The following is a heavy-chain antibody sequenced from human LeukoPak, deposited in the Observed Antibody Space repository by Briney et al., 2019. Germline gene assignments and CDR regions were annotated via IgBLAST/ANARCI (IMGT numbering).Heavy chain of an antibody. CDR3: GGGARNGWYFHY. Sequence: PGGSLRLSCAASGFTFDDYGMSWVRQAPGKGLEWVSGINWNGGSTGYADSVKGRFTISRDNAKNSLYLQMNSLRAEDTALYYCGGGARNGWYFHYWGQGTLVTVSS. D-gene: IGHD6-19*01. CDR2: INWNGGST. CDR1: GFTFDDYG. J-gene: IGHJ4*02. V-gene: IGHV3-20*04.